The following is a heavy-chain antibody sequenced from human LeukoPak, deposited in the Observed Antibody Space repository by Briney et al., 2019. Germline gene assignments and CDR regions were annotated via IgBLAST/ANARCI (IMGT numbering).Heavy chain of an antibody. D-gene: IGHD3-10*01. CDR3: ARGGSGSYYIDY. Sequence: GGSLRLSCAASGFTFCSYSMNWVRQAPGKGLEWVSSISSSSSYIYYADSVKGRFTISRDNAKNSLYLQMNSLRAEDTAVYYCARGGSGSYYIDYWGQGALVTVSS. J-gene: IGHJ4*02. CDR1: GFTFCSYS. CDR2: ISSSSSYI. V-gene: IGHV3-21*01.